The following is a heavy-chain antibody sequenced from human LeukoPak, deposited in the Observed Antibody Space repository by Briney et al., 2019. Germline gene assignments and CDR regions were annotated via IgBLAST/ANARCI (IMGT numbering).Heavy chain of an antibody. CDR2: INHSGST. CDR3: AIGYTAIDALDI. D-gene: IGHD3-16*02. J-gene: IGHJ3*02. CDR1: GGSFSGYY. Sequence: PSETLSLTCAVYGGSFSGYYWSWIRQPPGKGLEWIGEINHSGSTNYNPSLKSRVTISVDTSKNQFSLKLSSVTAADTAVYYCAIGYTAIDALDIWGQGTMVTVSS. V-gene: IGHV4-34*01.